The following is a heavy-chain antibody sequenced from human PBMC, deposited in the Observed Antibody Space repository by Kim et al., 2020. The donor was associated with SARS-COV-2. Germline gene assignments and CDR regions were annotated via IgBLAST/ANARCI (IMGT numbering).Heavy chain of an antibody. J-gene: IGHJ4*02. CDR2: IYYSGTT. CDR3: ARRVISATVDY. CDR1: GGSISSSSYY. Sequence: SETLSLTCTVSGGSISSSSYYWAWIRQPPGKGLEWIGSIYYSGTTFYNPALKSRLTISVDTSKNQFSLRLSSVTATDTAVYYCARRVISATVDYWGQGTLVTVSS. D-gene: IGHD3-3*02. V-gene: IGHV4-39*01.